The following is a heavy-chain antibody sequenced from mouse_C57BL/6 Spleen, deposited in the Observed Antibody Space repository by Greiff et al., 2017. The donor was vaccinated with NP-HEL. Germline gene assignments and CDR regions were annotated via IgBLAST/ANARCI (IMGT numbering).Heavy chain of an antibody. CDR1: GYTFTSYT. J-gene: IGHJ2*01. CDR3: ARSVSTMIPTYYFDY. V-gene: IGHV1-4*01. D-gene: IGHD2-4*01. CDR2: INPSSGYT. Sequence: QVQLQQSGAELARPGASVKMSCKASGYTFTSYTMHWVKQRPGQGLEWIGYINPSSGYTKYNQKFKDKATLTADKSSSTAYMQLSSLTSEDSAVYYCARSVSTMIPTYYFDYWGQGTTLTVSS.